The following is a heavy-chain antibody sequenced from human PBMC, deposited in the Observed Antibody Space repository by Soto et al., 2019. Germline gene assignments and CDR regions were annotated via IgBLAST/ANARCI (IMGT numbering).Heavy chain of an antibody. CDR2: IRSKANSYAT. J-gene: IGHJ4*02. CDR3: TRDKYYDYVWGSDQPHFDY. CDR1: GFTFSGSA. V-gene: IGHV3-73*01. D-gene: IGHD3-16*02. Sequence: GGSLRLSCAASGFTFSGSAMHWVRQASGKGLEWVGRIRSKANSYATAYAASVKGRFTISRDDSENTAYLQMNSLKTEDTAVYYCTRDKYYDYVWGSDQPHFDYWGQGTLVTVSS.